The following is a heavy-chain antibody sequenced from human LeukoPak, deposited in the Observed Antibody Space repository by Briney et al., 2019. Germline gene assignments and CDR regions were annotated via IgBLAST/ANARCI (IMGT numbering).Heavy chain of an antibody. V-gene: IGHV3-21*01. J-gene: IGHJ4*02. CDR2: ISSSSSYI. Sequence: GGSLRLSCAASGFTFSSYSMNWVRQAPGKGLEWVSSISSSSSYIYYADSAKGRFTISRDNAKNSLYLQMNSLRAEDTAVYYCARDGSSSRGDYWGQGTLVTVSS. CDR1: GFTFSSYS. D-gene: IGHD6-13*01. CDR3: ARDGSSSRGDY.